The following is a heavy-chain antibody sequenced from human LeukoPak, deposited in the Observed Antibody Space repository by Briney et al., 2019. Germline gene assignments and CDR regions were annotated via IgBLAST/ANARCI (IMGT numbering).Heavy chain of an antibody. V-gene: IGHV3-23*01. CDR1: GFTSSSYA. J-gene: IGHJ4*02. CDR3: AKVKTGYYMLDY. Sequence: QAGGSLRLSCAASGFTSSSYAMSWVRQAPGKGLEWVSAISGSGGSTYYADSVKGRFTISRDNSKNTLYLQMNSLRAEDTAVYYCAKVKTGYYMLDYWGQGTLVTVSS. D-gene: IGHD3-9*01. CDR2: ISGSGGST.